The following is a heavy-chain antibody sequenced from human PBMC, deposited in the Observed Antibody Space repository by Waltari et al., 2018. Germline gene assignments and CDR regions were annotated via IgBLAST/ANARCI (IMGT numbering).Heavy chain of an antibody. V-gene: IGHV1-8*01. CDR2: MNPNSGNT. J-gene: IGHJ5*02. CDR3: ARGAAAGKGANWFDP. D-gene: IGHD6-13*01. Sequence: SGAEVKKPGASVTVSCKASGYTFTSYDINWVRQATGQGVEWMGWMNPNSGNTGYAQKFQDRVIMTTNTSISTAYMELSSLRSEDTAVYYGARGAAAGKGANWFDPWGQGTLVIVSA. CDR1: GYTFTSYD.